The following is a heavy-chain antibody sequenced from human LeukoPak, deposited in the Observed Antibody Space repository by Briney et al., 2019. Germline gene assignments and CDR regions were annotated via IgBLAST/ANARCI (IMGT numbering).Heavy chain of an antibody. V-gene: IGHV3-7*01. CDR3: TSWGDTTAEYFQR. D-gene: IGHD2-21*02. J-gene: IGHJ1*01. CDR2: INPDGRDT. CDR1: GFTFSSYG. Sequence: GGSLRLSCAASGFTFSSYGMHWVRQAPGEGLEWVAHINPDGRDTYYVDSVKGRFTISRDNAQNSMYLQMNSLRVEDTAVYYCTSWGDTTAEYFQRWGQGTLVTVSS.